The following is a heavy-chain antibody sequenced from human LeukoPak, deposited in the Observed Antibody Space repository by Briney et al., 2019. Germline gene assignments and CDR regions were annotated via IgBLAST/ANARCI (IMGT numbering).Heavy chain of an antibody. Sequence: QPGRSLRLSCAASGFTFSSYGMHWVRQAPGKGLEWVAVISYDGSNKYYADSVKGRFTISRDNSKNTLYLQMNSLRAEDTAVYYCAKPRTLGTGYRGYFDYRGQGTLVTVSS. D-gene: IGHD1-1*01. J-gene: IGHJ4*02. V-gene: IGHV3-30*18. CDR2: ISYDGSNK. CDR3: AKPRTLGTGYRGYFDY. CDR1: GFTFSSYG.